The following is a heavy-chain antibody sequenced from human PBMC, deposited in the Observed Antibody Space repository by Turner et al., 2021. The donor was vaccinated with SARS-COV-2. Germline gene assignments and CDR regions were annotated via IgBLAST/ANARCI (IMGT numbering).Heavy chain of an antibody. CDR1: WSSLINCAYY. J-gene: IGHJ6*02. Sequence: LPLPELGPGLVKPSETLSVPRPVSWSSLINCAYYGGWVRHPPGKGLEWVGSVSYRGGSYDSPSLKGRVTISVDTSKGQFSLKLSSVTAADTAVYFCTSPATSGSDPFFHYYGMDVWGQGTTVTVSS. CDR2: VSYRGGS. CDR3: TSPATSGSDPFFHYYGMDV. D-gene: IGHD1-26*01. V-gene: IGHV4-39*01.